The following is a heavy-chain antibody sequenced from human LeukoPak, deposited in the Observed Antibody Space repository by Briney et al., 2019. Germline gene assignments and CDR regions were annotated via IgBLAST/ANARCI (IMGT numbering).Heavy chain of an antibody. CDR1: GFTFSSYE. V-gene: IGHV3-48*03. CDR3: ARAVRIAAAGPNFQGHYMDV. Sequence: GGSLRLSCAASGFTFSSYEMSWVRQAPGKGLEWVSYISSSGSTIYYADSVKGRFTISRDNAKNSLYLQMNSLRAEDTAVYYCARAVRIAAAGPNFQGHYMDVWGKGTTVTVSS. J-gene: IGHJ6*03. D-gene: IGHD6-13*01. CDR2: ISSSGSTI.